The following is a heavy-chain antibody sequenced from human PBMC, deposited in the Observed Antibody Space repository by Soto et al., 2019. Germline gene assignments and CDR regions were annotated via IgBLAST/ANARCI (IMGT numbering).Heavy chain of an antibody. CDR3: ARDSVPLTKQQPSDY. D-gene: IGHD6-13*01. J-gene: IGHJ4*02. CDR2: ISSSSSYI. Sequence: PGGSLRLSCAASGFTFSRYSMNWVRQAPGKGLEWVSSISSSSSYIYYADSVKGRFTISRDNAKNSLYLQMNSLRAEDTAVYYCARDSVPLTKQQPSDYWGQGTLVTVSS. CDR1: GFTFSRYS. V-gene: IGHV3-21*01.